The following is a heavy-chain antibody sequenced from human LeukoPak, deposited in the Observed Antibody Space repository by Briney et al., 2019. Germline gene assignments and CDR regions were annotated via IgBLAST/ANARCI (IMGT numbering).Heavy chain of an antibody. D-gene: IGHD6-13*01. CDR1: GGSFSGYY. J-gene: IGHJ4*02. Sequence: PSETLSLTCAVYGGSFSGYYWSWIRQPPGKGLEWIGEINHSGSTNYNPSLKSRVTISVDTSKNQFSLKLSSVTAADTAVYYCARLSESSSWPAEQDYWGQGTLVTVSS. CDR2: INHSGST. V-gene: IGHV4-34*01. CDR3: ARLSESSSWPAEQDY.